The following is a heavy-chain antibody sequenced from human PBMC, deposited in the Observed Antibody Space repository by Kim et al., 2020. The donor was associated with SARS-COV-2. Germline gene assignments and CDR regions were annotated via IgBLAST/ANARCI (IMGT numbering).Heavy chain of an antibody. CDR2: T. V-gene: IGHV5-51*01. CDR3: AREAEFYYGMDV. Sequence: TSYSPSFQGQVTFSADKSISTAYRQWSSLKASDTAMYYCAREAEFYYGMDVWGQGTTVTVSS. J-gene: IGHJ6*02. D-gene: IGHD2-15*01.